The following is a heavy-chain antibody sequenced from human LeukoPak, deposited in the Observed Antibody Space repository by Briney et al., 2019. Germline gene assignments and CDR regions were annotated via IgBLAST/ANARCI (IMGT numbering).Heavy chain of an antibody. D-gene: IGHD3-10*01. J-gene: IGHJ3*02. Sequence: PGGSLRLSCAASGFTFSSYAMSWVRQAPGKGLEWVSAISGSGGSTYYADSVKGRFTISRDNSKNTPYLQMNSLRAEDTAVYYCAKDRLRAGSYDAFDIWGQGTMVTVSS. CDR1: GFTFSSYA. V-gene: IGHV3-23*01. CDR2: ISGSGGST. CDR3: AKDRLRAGSYDAFDI.